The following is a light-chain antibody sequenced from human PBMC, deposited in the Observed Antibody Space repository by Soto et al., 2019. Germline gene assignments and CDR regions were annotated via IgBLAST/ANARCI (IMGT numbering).Light chain of an antibody. CDR2: GAS. CDR1: QSVSSN. Sequence: EIVMTQSPATLSVYPGERATLSCMASQSVSSNLAWYQQKPGQAPRLLMYGASTRATGIPDRFSGSGSGTEFTLTISTLQSEDFSVYYCQQHNNWPPWTFGQGTKVEIK. J-gene: IGKJ1*01. CDR3: QQHNNWPPWT. V-gene: IGKV3-15*01.